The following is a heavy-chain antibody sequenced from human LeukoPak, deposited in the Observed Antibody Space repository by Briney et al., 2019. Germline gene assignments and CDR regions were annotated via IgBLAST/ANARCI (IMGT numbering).Heavy chain of an antibody. CDR1: GLLFSSYS. D-gene: IGHD3-22*01. Sequence: GRSQRLSCAASGLLFSSYSMHWVRQAPGKGVEWVAVISYDKSNKYYADSVKGRFTISRDNSKNTLYLQMNSLRAEDTAVYYCAREGDSSDTGFDYWGQGTLVTVSS. J-gene: IGHJ4*02. CDR3: AREGDSSDTGFDY. V-gene: IGHV3-30-3*01. CDR2: ISYDKSNK.